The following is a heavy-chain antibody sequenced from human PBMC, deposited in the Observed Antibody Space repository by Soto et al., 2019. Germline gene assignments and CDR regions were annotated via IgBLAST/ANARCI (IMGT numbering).Heavy chain of an antibody. CDR3: ARVAVTTYYFDY. D-gene: IGHD4-17*01. J-gene: IGHJ4*01. Sequence: GGSLRLSCAAPGFTFPSYWVHWGRQSPGKGLVWVSRINPDGSRTSYADSVKGRFTISRDNAKNTLYLQMNSLGADDTAVYYCARVAVTTYYFDYWGHGTLVTVS. V-gene: IGHV3-74*01. CDR1: GFTFPSYW. CDR2: INPDGSRT.